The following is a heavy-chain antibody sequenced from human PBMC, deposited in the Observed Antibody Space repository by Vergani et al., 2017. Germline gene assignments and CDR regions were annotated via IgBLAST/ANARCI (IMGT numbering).Heavy chain of an antibody. Sequence: VQLQESGPGLVKPSETLSLTCTVSGATIKDFYWSWFRQPPGKGLEWIGYVYYTGSTTYNPSLKSRVTISVDTSNNQFSLRMTSLTAADTAIYYCARDQALYCRSTTSCHNWFDPWGQGSLVTVSS. J-gene: IGHJ5*02. V-gene: IGHV4-59*01. CDR1: GATIKDFY. D-gene: IGHD2/OR15-2a*01. CDR2: VYYTGST. CDR3: ARDQALYCRSTTSCHNWFDP.